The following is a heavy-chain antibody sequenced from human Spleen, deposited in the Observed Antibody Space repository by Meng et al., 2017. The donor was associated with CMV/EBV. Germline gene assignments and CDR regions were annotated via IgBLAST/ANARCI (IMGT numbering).Heavy chain of an antibody. CDR1: GGSISSYY. CDR2: IYYSGST. Sequence: SETLSLTCTVSGGSISSYYWSWIRQPPGKGLEWIGYIYYSGSTNYNPSPKSRVTISVDTSKNQFSLKLSSVTAADTAVYYCARSPRRGYCSSTSCYSPDYWGQGTLVTVSS. CDR3: ARSPRRGYCSSTSCYSPDY. J-gene: IGHJ4*02. V-gene: IGHV4-59*01. D-gene: IGHD2-2*01.